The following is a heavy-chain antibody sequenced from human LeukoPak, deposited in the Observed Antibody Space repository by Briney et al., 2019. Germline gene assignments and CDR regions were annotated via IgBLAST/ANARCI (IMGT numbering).Heavy chain of an antibody. CDR1: GFTFSGYG. CDR2: ISHDGNNK. J-gene: IGHJ3*02. Sequence: GGSLRLSCAASGFTFSGYGMHWVRLSPGKWLEWVTLISHDGNNKYYADSVKGRFTISRDNSENTLYLQMNRLRTEDTAVYYCAKGAESCTNTSCRIEIWGQGTMVTVSS. V-gene: IGHV3-30*18. D-gene: IGHD2-2*01. CDR3: AKGAESCTNTSCRIEI.